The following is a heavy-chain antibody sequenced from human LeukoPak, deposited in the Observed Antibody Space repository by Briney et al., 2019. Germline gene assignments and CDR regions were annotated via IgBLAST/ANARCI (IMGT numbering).Heavy chain of an antibody. Sequence: PGGSLRLSCAASGFTFSSYAMHWVRQAPGKGLEWVAVISYDGSNKYYADSVKGRFTISRDNAKNSLYLQMNSLRAEDTAVYYCAREYASSSHFDSWGQGTLVTVSS. CDR2: ISYDGSNK. D-gene: IGHD6-6*01. CDR3: AREYASSSHFDS. V-gene: IGHV3-30*04. J-gene: IGHJ4*02. CDR1: GFTFSSYA.